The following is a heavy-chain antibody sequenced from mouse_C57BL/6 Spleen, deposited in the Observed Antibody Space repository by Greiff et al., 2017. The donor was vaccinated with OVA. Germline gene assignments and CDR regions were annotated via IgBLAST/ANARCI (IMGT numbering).Heavy chain of an antibody. J-gene: IGHJ2*01. Sequence: QVQLKESGAELVRPGASVTLSCKASGYTFTDYEMHWVKQTPVHGLEWIGAIDPETGGTAYNQKFKGKAILTADKSSSTAYMELRSLTSEDSAVYYCTRGLITTVVEGDFDYWGQGTTLTVSS. CDR3: TRGLITTVVEGDFDY. CDR1: GYTFTDYE. V-gene: IGHV1-15*01. D-gene: IGHD1-1*01. CDR2: IDPETGGT.